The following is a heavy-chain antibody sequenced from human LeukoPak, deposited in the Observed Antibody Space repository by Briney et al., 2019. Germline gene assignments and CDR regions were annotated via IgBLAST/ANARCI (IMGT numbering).Heavy chain of an antibody. CDR2: LSWNSGSI. J-gene: IGHJ4*02. CDR3: AKDFGSGYSYGDSFDY. Sequence: PGRSLRLSCAASGFTFDDYAMHWVRQAPGKGLEWVSGLSWNSGSIGYADSVKGRFTISRDNAKNSLYLQMNSLRAEDTALYYCAKDFGSGYSYGDSFDYWGQGTLVTVST. CDR1: GFTFDDYA. D-gene: IGHD5-18*01. V-gene: IGHV3-9*01.